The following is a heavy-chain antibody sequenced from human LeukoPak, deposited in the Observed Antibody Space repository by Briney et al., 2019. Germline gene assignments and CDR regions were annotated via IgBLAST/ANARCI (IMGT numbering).Heavy chain of an antibody. CDR2: IYYSGST. V-gene: IGHV4-39*01. J-gene: IGHJ4*02. Sequence: PSETLSLTCTVSGGSISSSSYYWGWIRQPPGKGLEWIGSIYYSGSTYYNPSLKSRVTISVDTSKNQFSLKLSSVTAADTAVYYCARLQLWPTKAIDYWSQGTLVTVSS. CDR1: GGSISSSSYY. D-gene: IGHD5-18*01. CDR3: ARLQLWPTKAIDY.